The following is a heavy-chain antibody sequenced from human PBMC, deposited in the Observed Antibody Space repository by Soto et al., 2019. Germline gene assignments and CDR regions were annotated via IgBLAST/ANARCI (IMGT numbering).Heavy chain of an antibody. CDR2: VSSDGNNK. J-gene: IGHJ5*02. D-gene: IGHD2-2*01. CDR3: AKDRVIQLLPIWPDP. V-gene: IGHV3-30*18. CDR1: GFKISSSS. Sequence: PGGSLRLSCAAFGFKISSSSMNWVRQAPGRGLEWVAFVSSDGNNKYYAESVKGRFTISRDNAKNTLYLQVDRLTVDDTAVYYCAKDRVIQLLPIWPDPWGQGTLVTVSS.